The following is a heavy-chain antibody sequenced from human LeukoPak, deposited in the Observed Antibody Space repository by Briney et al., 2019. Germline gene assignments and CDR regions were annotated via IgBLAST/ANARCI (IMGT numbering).Heavy chain of an antibody. CDR2: IYSSGST. J-gene: IGHJ5*01. V-gene: IGHV4-59*01. D-gene: IGHD6-19*01. CDR3: ARGSGWFGY. CDR1: GGSISHYY. Sequence: NPSETLSLTCTVSGGSISHYYWSWIRQPPGMGLEWIGYIYSSGSTNYNPSLKSRVTISVDTSKNQLSQKVNSVTAADTAVYYCARGSGWFGYWGQGSQVTVSS.